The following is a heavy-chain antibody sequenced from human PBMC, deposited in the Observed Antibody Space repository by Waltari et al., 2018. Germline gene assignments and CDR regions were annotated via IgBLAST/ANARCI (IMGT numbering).Heavy chain of an antibody. Sequence: QVQLVQSGAEVKKPGSSVKVSCKASGGTFSSYPIRWVRPAPGQGLEWMGRIIPILGIANYAQKFQGRVTITADKSTSTAYMELSSLRSEDTAVYYCARDSDSSGYSNGMDVWGQGTTVTVSS. CDR3: ARDSDSSGYSNGMDV. CDR2: IIPILGIA. V-gene: IGHV1-69*04. J-gene: IGHJ6*02. D-gene: IGHD3-22*01. CDR1: GGTFSSYP.